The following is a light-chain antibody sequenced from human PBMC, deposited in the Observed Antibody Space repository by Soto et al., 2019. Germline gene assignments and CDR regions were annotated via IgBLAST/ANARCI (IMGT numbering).Light chain of an antibody. V-gene: IGLV1-40*01. CDR2: GNS. J-gene: IGLJ2*01. Sequence: QPVLTQPPSVSGAPGQRVTISCTGSSSNIGAGYDVHWYQQLPGTAPKLLIYGNSNRPSGVPDRFSGSKSGTSASLAITGLQAEDEADYYCQSYDSSSSGVVFGGGTLLTVL. CDR3: QSYDSSSSGVV. CDR1: SSNIGAGYD.